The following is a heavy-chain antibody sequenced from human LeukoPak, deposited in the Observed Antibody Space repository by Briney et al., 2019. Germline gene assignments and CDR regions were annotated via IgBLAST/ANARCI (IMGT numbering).Heavy chain of an antibody. V-gene: IGHV4-59*01. CDR1: GGSISSYY. J-gene: IGHJ4*02. CDR3: ARDRIAAAHYFDY. Sequence: PSETLSLTCTVSGGSISSYYWSWIRQPPGKGLEWIGYIYYSGSTNYNPSLKSRVTISVDTSKNQFSLKLSSVTAADTAVYYCARDRIAAAHYFDYWGQGTLVTVSS. D-gene: IGHD6-13*01. CDR2: IYYSGST.